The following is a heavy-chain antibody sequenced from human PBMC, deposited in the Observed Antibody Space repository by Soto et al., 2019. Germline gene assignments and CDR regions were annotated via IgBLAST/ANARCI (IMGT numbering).Heavy chain of an antibody. D-gene: IGHD1-20*01. CDR3: AKDKGYNWNDVAAFDI. J-gene: IGHJ3*02. Sequence: VQLVESGGGLVQPGKSLRISCAASGFTFHDFAMHWVRQAPGKGLEWVSGISWNSGSMGYADSVKGRVTISRDNAMNSLYLQMNSLRAEDTALYYCAKDKGYNWNDVAAFDIWGQGTMVTVSS. V-gene: IGHV3-9*01. CDR2: ISWNSGSM. CDR1: GFTFHDFA.